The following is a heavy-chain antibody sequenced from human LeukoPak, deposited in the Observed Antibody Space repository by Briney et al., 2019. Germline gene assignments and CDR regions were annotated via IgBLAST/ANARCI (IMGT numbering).Heavy chain of an antibody. J-gene: IGHJ4*02. D-gene: IGHD3-10*01. CDR3: AKFMVRGVISFIDY. CDR1: GTSLRRHG. V-gene: IGHV3-23*01. CDR2: ISGSGGST. Sequence: GGSLRLSCAASGTSLRRHGMHWVRQAPGKGLEWVSAISGSGGSTYYADSVKGRFTISRDNSKNTLYLQMNSLRAEDTAVYYCAKFMVRGVISFIDYWGQGTLVTVSS.